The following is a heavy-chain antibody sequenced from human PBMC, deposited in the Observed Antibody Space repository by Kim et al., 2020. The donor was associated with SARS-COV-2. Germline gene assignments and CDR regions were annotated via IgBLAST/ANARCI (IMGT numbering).Heavy chain of an antibody. J-gene: IGHJ5*02. CDR1: GFTFSSFW. Sequence: GGSLRLSCAASGFTFSSFWMHWVRQAPGKGLEWVANIKPDGSDKYYVGSVKGRFTISRDNAKNSLYLQMNSLRAEDTAVYYCARKRGYGDYDHWGQGTLVTVSS. D-gene: IGHD4-17*01. CDR3: ARKRGYGDYDH. CDR2: IKPDGSDK. V-gene: IGHV3-7*03.